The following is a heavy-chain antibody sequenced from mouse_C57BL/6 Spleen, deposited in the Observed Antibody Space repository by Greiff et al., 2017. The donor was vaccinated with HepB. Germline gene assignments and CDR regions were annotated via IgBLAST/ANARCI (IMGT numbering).Heavy chain of an antibody. D-gene: IGHD2-4*01. Sequence: EVKLVESEGGLVQPGRSMKLSCTASGFTFSDYYMAWVRQVPEKGLEWVANINYDGSSTYYLDSLKSRFIISRDNAKNILYLQMSSLKSEDTATYYCAREGMITPYWYFDVWGTGTTVTVSS. J-gene: IGHJ1*03. V-gene: IGHV5-16*01. CDR3: AREGMITPYWYFDV. CDR1: GFTFSDYY. CDR2: INYDGSST.